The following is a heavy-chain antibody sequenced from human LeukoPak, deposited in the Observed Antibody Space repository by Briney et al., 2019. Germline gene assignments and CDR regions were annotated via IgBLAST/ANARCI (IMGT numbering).Heavy chain of an antibody. Sequence: GGSLRLSCAASGFTFSNYDMHWVRQVTGQGLESVSAIGTAADPPYLGSVTARFTISSENAPTSSSLQMNTLRVGDTAVYYCARVDFGSTWVPFDIWGQGTWVIVSS. CDR3: ARVDFGSTWVPFDI. CDR1: GFTFSNYD. CDR2: IGTAADP. V-gene: IGHV3-13*05. D-gene: IGHD2-15*01. J-gene: IGHJ3*02.